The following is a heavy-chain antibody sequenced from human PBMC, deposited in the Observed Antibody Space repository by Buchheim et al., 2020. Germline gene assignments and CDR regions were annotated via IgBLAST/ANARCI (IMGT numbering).Heavy chain of an antibody. Sequence: QVQLVESGGGVVQPGRSLRLSCAASGFTFSSYAMHWVRQAPGKGLEWVAVISYDGSNKYYADSVKGRFTIYRDNSKNTLSPQMNSLRAEDTAVYYCAREYCSSTSCWFDPWGQGTL. CDR3: AREYCSSTSCWFDP. V-gene: IGHV3-30*04. CDR1: GFTFSSYA. J-gene: IGHJ5*02. D-gene: IGHD2-2*01. CDR2: ISYDGSNK.